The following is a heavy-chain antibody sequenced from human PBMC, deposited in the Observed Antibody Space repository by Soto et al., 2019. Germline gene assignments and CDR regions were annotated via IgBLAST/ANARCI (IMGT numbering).Heavy chain of an antibody. CDR1: GFPFSSYG. Sequence: QVQLVESGGGVVQPGRSLRLSCAASGFPFSSYGMHWVRQAPGKGLAWVALISYDGTNQYYADSVKGRFTVSRDNSKNTRYLHMSSLRAEDTAVYYCAGGQYYFDYCGQGTLVSVSS. D-gene: IGHD2-15*01. V-gene: IGHV3-30*03. J-gene: IGHJ4*02. CDR2: ISYDGTNQ. CDR3: AGGQYYFDY.